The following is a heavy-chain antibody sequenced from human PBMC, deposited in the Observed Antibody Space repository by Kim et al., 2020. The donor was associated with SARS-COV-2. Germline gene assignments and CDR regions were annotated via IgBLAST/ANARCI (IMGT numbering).Heavy chain of an antibody. J-gene: IGHJ6*02. D-gene: IGHD3-10*01. CDR1: GFTVSSNY. V-gene: IGHV3-66*01. Sequence: GGSLRLSCAASGFTVSSNYMNWVRQAPGKGLEWVSVIYSGGNKYYADSVEGRLSISRDNSQNTLYLQMNSLRAEDTAVYYCARDNPRGSGSNYKWYYGMDVWGQGTTVTVSS. CDR3: ARDNPRGSGSNYKWYYGMDV. CDR2: IYSGGNK.